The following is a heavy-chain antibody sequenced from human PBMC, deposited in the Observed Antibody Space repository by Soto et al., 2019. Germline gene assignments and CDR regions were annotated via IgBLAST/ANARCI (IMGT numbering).Heavy chain of an antibody. CDR1: GGTFSSYS. CDR3: ASGRVPNYYYYYGMDV. CDR2: IIPIFGTA. V-gene: IGHV1-69*13. Sequence: SVKVSCKASGGTFSSYSISWVREAPGQGLEWMGGIIPIFGTANYAQKFQGRVTITADESTSTAYMELSSLRSEDTAVYYCASGRVPNYYYYYGMDVWGQGTTVTVSS. D-gene: IGHD2-2*01. J-gene: IGHJ6*02.